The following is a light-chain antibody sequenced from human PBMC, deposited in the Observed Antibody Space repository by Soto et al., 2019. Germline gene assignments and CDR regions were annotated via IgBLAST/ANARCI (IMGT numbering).Light chain of an antibody. CDR2: RAS. CDR3: LQYHNLWA. J-gene: IGKJ1*01. CDR1: QNMDSN. Sequence: VVMRQSPATLSVSPGERATLSCRASQNMDSNVAWYHQRPCQAPRLLIYRASTRATGIPARFSGSGSGTEFTLTISSLQSEDFPVYSCLQYHNLWAFGQGTKVDIK. V-gene: IGKV3-15*01.